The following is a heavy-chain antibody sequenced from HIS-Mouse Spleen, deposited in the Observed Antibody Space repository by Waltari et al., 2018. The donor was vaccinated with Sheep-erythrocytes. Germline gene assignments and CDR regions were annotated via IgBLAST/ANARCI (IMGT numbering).Heavy chain of an antibody. D-gene: IGHD3-3*01. CDR3: ARDIILRSSGMDV. Sequence: ELQLVESGGGLVQPGGSLRLSCAASGFTFSSYWMSWASRAPGKGLEWVANIKQDGSEKYYVDSVKGRFTISRDNAKNSLYLQMNSLRAEDTAVYYCARDIILRSSGMDVWGQGTTVTVSS. J-gene: IGHJ6*02. CDR2: IKQDGSEK. CDR1: GFTFSSYW. V-gene: IGHV3-7*01.